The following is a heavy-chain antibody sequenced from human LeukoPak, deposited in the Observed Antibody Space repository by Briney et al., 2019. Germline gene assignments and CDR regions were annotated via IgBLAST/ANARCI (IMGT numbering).Heavy chain of an antibody. J-gene: IGHJ4*02. CDR3: ARGRYDSSGTYYFDY. Sequence: GGSLRLSCAASGFTFSRYWMHWVRQAPGKGLVWVSRINSDESTTSYADSVKGRFTISRDNAKNTLYLQMNSLRAEDTAVYYCARGRYDSSGTYYFDYWGQGTLVTVSS. V-gene: IGHV3-74*01. CDR1: GFTFSRYW. CDR2: INSDESTT. D-gene: IGHD3-22*01.